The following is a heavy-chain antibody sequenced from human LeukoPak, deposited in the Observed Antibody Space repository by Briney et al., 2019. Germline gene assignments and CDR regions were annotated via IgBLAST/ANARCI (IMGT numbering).Heavy chain of an antibody. Sequence: GGSLRLSCAASGFTFSSYWMSWVRQAPGKGLEWVANIKEDGSEKKYVDSVKGRFTISGDNAKNSLYVQMNSLRAEDTAVYYCVRDGGGAEDYWGQGTLVTVSS. CDR3: VRDGGGAEDY. J-gene: IGHJ4*02. CDR1: GFTFSSYW. V-gene: IGHV3-7*01. D-gene: IGHD3-16*01. CDR2: IKEDGSEK.